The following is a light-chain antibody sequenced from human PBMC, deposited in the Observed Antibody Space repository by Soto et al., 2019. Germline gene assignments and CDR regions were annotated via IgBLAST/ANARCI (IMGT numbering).Light chain of an antibody. J-gene: IGKJ5*01. V-gene: IGKV3-15*01. CDR2: GAS. Sequence: EIVMTQSTATLSVSPGERATLSCRAGQSVSSNLAWYQQKPGQAPRLLIYGASTRATGIPARFSGSRSGTEFTLTISSLQSEDFAVYYCQQYNNWPPITFGQGTRLEIK. CDR3: QQYNNWPPIT. CDR1: QSVSSN.